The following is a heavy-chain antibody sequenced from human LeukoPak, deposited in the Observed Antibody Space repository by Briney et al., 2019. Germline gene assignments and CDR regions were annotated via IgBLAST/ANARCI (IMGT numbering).Heavy chain of an antibody. CDR2: IYHSGST. CDR1: GGSISSGGYY. J-gene: IGHJ4*02. D-gene: IGHD1-26*01. Sequence: SETLSLTCTVSGGSISSGGYYWSWIRQPPGKGLEWIGYIYHSGSTYYSPSLKSRVTISVDRSKNQFSLKLSSVTAADTAVYYCARAEEASPLRLGATARPPDYWGQGTLVTVSS. CDR3: ARAEEASPLRLGATARPPDY. V-gene: IGHV4-30-2*01.